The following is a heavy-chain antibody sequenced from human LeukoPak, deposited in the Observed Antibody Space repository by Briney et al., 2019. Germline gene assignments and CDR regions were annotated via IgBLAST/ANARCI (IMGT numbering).Heavy chain of an antibody. D-gene: IGHD1/OR15-1a*01. CDR3: ARDLGLEQETDFGWFDP. J-gene: IGHJ5*02. Sequence: SETLSLTCTVSGGSISSGSYYWSWIRQPAGTGLEWIGRIYTSGSTNYNPSLKSRVTISVDTSKNQFSLKLSSVTAADTALYYCARDLGLEQETDFGWFDPWGQGTLVTVSS. CDR2: IYTSGST. V-gene: IGHV4-61*02. CDR1: GGSISSGSYY.